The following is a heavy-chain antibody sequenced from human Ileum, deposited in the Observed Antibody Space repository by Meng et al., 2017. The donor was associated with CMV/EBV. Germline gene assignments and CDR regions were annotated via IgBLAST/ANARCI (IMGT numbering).Heavy chain of an antibody. Sequence: GFTVCSHAMAWVPQAPGGRLDGVSGISVGGRNTSGTPSVKGRLTVSRENSKNTLYLRMNSTRDQETAIYYCARNKSTVGALTSLDSWGPGTLVTVSS. D-gene: IGHD1-26*01. J-gene: IGHJ4*02. CDR2: ISVGGRNT. CDR1: GFTVCSHA. V-gene: IGHV3-23*01. CDR3: ARNKSTVGALTSLDS.